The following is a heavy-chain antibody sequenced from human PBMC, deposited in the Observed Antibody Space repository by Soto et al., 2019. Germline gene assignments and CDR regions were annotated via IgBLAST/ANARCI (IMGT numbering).Heavy chain of an antibody. CDR2: INAYNGNR. D-gene: IGHD2-15*01. CDR1: GYTFNTYG. Sequence: QVHLVQSGPEVKKPGASVKVSCKASGYTFNTYGITWVRQAPGQGLEWMAWINAYNGNRIYAQNFKGGGTVTTATSASAAYMELMSRTSNDAAVYFCARDRDRVADIWGLGTMVTLSS. V-gene: IGHV1-18*01. CDR3: ARDRDRVADI. J-gene: IGHJ3*02.